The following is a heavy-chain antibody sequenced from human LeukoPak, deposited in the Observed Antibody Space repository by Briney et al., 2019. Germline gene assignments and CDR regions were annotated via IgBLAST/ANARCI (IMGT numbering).Heavy chain of an antibody. Sequence: GGSLRLSCAASGFTVSSNYMSWVRQAPGKGLEWVSIIYSGGTTYYADSVKGRFTISRDNSKNALYLQMNSLRAEDTAVYYCARDRTGQQLISRKQYYYMDVWGKGTTVTISS. CDR1: GFTVSSNY. V-gene: IGHV3-66*01. CDR2: IYSGGTT. CDR3: ARDRTGQQLISRKQYYYMDV. J-gene: IGHJ6*03. D-gene: IGHD6-13*01.